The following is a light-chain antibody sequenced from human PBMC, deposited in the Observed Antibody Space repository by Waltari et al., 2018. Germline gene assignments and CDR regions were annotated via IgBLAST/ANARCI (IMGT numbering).Light chain of an antibody. CDR3: QQYDNLPYT. Sequence: PSSLSASVGDRVTITCQASQDISNYLNWYQQKPGKAPKLLIYDASNLETGVPSRFSGSGSGTDFTFTISSLQPEDIATYYCQQYDNLPYTFGQGTKLEIK. CDR1: QDISNY. CDR2: DAS. J-gene: IGKJ2*01. V-gene: IGKV1-33*01.